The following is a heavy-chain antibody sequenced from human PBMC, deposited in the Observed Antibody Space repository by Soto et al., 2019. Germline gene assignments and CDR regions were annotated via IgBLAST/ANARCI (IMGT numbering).Heavy chain of an antibody. CDR3: ARDRYYDSSDLYYGMDV. CDR1: GFTVSSNY. CDR2: IYSGGST. Sequence: PGGSLRLSCAASGFTVSSNYMSWVRQAPGKGLEWVSVIYSGGSTYYADSVKGRFTISRDNSKNTLYLQMNSLRAEDTAVYYCARDRYYDSSDLYYGMDVWGQGTTVTVSS. D-gene: IGHD3-22*01. J-gene: IGHJ6*02. V-gene: IGHV3-66*01.